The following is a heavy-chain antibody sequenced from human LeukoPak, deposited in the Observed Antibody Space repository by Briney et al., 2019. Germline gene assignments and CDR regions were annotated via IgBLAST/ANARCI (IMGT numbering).Heavy chain of an antibody. CDR2: ISGNGFTT. CDR1: GFTFTNYV. V-gene: IGHV3-23*01. J-gene: IGHJ3*01. D-gene: IGHD2-21*01. CDR3: AKDFQGQIPDAFDV. Sequence: PGGSLRLSCAASGFTFTNYVMTWVRQAPGKGLEWVSGISGNGFTTFYADSVRGRFTISRDNSKNTIYLQMNSLRAEDTADYYCAKDFQGQIPDAFDVWGQGTMVTVSS.